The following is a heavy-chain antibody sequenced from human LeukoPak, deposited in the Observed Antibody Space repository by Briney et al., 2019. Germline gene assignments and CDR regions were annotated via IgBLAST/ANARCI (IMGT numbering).Heavy chain of an antibody. CDR2: ISWNSGSI. V-gene: IGHV3-9*01. Sequence: GGSLRLSCAASGFTFDDYAMHWVRQAPGKGLEWVSGISWNSGSIGYADSVKGRFTISRDNAKNSLYLQMNSLRAEDTALYYCAKVGGVGYWSQGTLVTVSS. J-gene: IGHJ4*02. D-gene: IGHD3-16*01. CDR3: AKVGGVGY. CDR1: GFTFDDYA.